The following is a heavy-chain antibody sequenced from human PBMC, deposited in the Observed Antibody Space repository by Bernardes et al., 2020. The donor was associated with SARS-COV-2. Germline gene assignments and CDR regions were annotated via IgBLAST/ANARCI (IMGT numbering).Heavy chain of an antibody. CDR2: IDWDDDK. Sequence: SGTTLLKPTQTLTLTCTFSGFSLSTSGMCVSWIRQPPGKALEWLARIDWDDDKYYSTSLKTRLTISKDTSKNQVVLTMTNMDPVDTATYYCARIYYDILTGYYNIDYWGQGTLVTVSS. V-gene: IGHV2-70*11. CDR1: GFSLSTSGMC. D-gene: IGHD3-9*01. CDR3: ARIYYDILTGYYNIDY. J-gene: IGHJ4*02.